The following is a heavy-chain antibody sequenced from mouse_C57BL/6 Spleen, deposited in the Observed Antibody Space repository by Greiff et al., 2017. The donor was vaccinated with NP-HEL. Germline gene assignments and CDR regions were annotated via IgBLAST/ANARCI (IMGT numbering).Heavy chain of an antibody. CDR3: ARSLCITTVVAPHYYAMDY. CDR2: ILPGSGST. CDR1: GYTFTGYW. V-gene: IGHV1-9*01. D-gene: IGHD1-1*01. J-gene: IGHJ4*01. Sequence: VQLQESGAELMKPGASVKLSCKATGYTFTGYWIEWVKQRPGHGLEWIGEILPGSGSTNYNEKFKGKATFTADTSSNTAYMQLSSLTTEDSAIYYCARSLCITTVVAPHYYAMDYWGQGTSVTVSS.